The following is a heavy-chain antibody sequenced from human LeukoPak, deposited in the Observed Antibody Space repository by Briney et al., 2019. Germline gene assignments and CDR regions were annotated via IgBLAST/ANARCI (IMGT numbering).Heavy chain of an antibody. D-gene: IGHD4/OR15-4a*01. V-gene: IGHV3-21*01. J-gene: IGHJ4*02. Sequence: GGSLRLSCAASGFTFSDYSMNWVRQAPGKGLEWVSSISSSSSYIFYADSVRGRFSISRDNAKNSLYLQMNSLRAEDTAVYYCARDTLGEGEDANYAVYYFDYWGQGTVVTVSS. CDR2: ISSSSSYI. CDR3: ARDTLGEGEDANYAVYYFDY. CDR1: GFTFSDYS.